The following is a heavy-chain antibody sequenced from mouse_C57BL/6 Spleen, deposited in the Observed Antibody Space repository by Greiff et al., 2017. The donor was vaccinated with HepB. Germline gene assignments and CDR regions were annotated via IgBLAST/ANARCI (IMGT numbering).Heavy chain of an antibody. J-gene: IGHJ4*01. CDR1: GYTFTSYW. CDR3: ARKVYYGSSSYAMDY. V-gene: IGHV1-59*01. Sequence: QVQLKQPGAELVRPGTSVKLSCKASGYTFTSYWMHWVKQRPGQGLEWIGVIDPSDSYTNYNQKFKGKATLTVDTSSSTAYMQLSSLTSEDSAVYYCARKVYYGSSSYAMDYWGQGTSVTVSS. D-gene: IGHD1-1*01. CDR2: IDPSDSYT.